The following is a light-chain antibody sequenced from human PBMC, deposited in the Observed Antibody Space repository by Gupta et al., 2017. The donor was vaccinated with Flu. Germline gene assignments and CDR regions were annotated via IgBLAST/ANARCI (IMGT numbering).Light chain of an antibody. CDR3: MQFLQTPYT. Sequence: IVMTQSPLSLPVTPGEPASISCRSTQSLLQSDGHDYLAWFLQKPGQSPRLLIYLGSSRASGVPDRFSGSRSGTDFTLKLSRVEAEDVGVYYCMQFLQTPYTFGQGTKLDIK. V-gene: IGKV2-28*01. J-gene: IGKJ2*01. CDR2: LGS. CDR1: QSLLQSDGHDY.